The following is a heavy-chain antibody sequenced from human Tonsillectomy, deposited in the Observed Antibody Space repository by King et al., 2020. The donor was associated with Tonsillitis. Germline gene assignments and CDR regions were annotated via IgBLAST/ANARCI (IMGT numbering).Heavy chain of an antibody. CDR3: EGAWN. J-gene: IGHJ4*02. D-gene: IGHD3-16*01. CDR2: IHTSGST. CDR1: GGSISSGGHY. V-gene: IGHV4-61*02. Sequence: QLQESGPGLVKPSQTLSLTCTVSGGSISSGGHYWRWIRQPAGKGLEWIGRIHTSGSTNYNPSLKSRVTMSIDTSKNQFSLRLSSVTAADTAVYFCEGAWNWGQGTLVTVSS.